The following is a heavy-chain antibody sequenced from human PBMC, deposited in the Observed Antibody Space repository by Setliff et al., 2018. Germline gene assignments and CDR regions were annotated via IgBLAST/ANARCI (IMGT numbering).Heavy chain of an antibody. V-gene: IGHV4-59*08. CDR2: VYYSGTA. CDR1: GGSLSGAS. D-gene: IGHD2-21*01. CDR3: ARGLEGEDYFYYMDV. J-gene: IGHJ6*03. Sequence: SETLSLTCTVSGGSLSGASIVTWIRQPPGKGLEFIGYVYYSGTANYDPSLKSRVTMSVDTSKNQFSLSLTSVTAEDTAVYYCARGLEGEDYFYYMDVWGKGNTVTVSS.